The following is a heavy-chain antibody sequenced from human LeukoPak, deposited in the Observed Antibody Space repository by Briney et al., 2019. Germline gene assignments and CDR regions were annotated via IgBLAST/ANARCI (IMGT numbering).Heavy chain of an antibody. CDR3: ARQKVPGMAAADAFVL. V-gene: IGHV3-30*04. Sequence: GRSLRLSCAASGFTFSSYAMHWVRQAPGKGLEWVAVISYDGSNKYYADSVKGRFTISRDNSKNTLYLLMNSLRAEDTAVYYCARQKVPGMAAADAFVLGREGTMVTVSS. CDR2: ISYDGSNK. CDR1: GFTFSSYA. D-gene: IGHD6-13*01. J-gene: IGHJ3*01.